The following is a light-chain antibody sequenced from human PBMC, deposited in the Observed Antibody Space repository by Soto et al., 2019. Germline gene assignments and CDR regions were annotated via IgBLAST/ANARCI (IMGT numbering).Light chain of an antibody. V-gene: IGLV1-40*01. Sequence: QSVLAQPPSVSGAPGQRVTISCTGSSXNIGAHYDVHWYQQLPGTAPKLLIYGNSNRPSGVPDRFSGSKSGTSASLAITGLQAEDEADYYCQSYDNSLSVYVFGAGTKVNLL. CDR1: SXNIGAHYD. CDR2: GNS. CDR3: QSYDNSLSVYV. J-gene: IGLJ1*01.